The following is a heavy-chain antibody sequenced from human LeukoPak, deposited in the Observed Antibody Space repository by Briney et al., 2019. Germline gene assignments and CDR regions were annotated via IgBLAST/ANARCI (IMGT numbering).Heavy chain of an antibody. Sequence: PSETLSLTCAVYGGSFSGYYWSWIRHPPGKGLEWIGEINNSGSTNYNPSLKSRVTISVDTSKNQFSLKLSSVTAADTAVYYCARVLPRSSGWYGDYYYYMDVWGKGTTVTVSS. CDR2: INNSGST. CDR1: GGSFSGYY. D-gene: IGHD6-19*01. V-gene: IGHV4-34*01. J-gene: IGHJ6*03. CDR3: ARVLPRSSGWYGDYYYYMDV.